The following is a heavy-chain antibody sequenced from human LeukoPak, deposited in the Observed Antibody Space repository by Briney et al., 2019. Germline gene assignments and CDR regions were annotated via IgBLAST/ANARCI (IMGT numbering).Heavy chain of an antibody. CDR3: AKVNSSSSVFDY. Sequence: PGGSLRLSCAASGFTFSSYGMHWVRQAPGKGLEWVAFIRYDGSNKYYADSVKGRFTISRDNSKNTLYLQVNSLRAEDTAVYYCAKVNSSSSVFDYWGQGTLVTVSS. V-gene: IGHV3-30*02. CDR2: IRYDGSNK. D-gene: IGHD6-6*01. J-gene: IGHJ4*02. CDR1: GFTFSSYG.